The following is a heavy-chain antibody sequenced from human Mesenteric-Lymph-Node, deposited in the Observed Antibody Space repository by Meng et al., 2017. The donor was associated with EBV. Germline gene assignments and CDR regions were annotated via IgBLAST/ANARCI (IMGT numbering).Heavy chain of an antibody. V-gene: IGHV4-34*02. D-gene: IGHD2-15*01. J-gene: IGHJ5*02. CDR3: ARGVQVAWRFDP. Sequence: QVQLQQCGAGLLKPSETLSLTCEVSGGSFSNYYWSWIRQTPGKGLEWIGEINHSGSANYNPSLKSRVTISIGTSKNQFSLRLNSVTAADTAVYYCARGVQVAWRFDPWGQGTLVTVSS. CDR1: GGSFSNYY. CDR2: INHSGSA.